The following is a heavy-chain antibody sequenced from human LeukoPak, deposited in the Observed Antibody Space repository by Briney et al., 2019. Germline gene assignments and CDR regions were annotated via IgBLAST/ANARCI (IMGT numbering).Heavy chain of an antibody. CDR2: ISFDGSYK. CDR3: AKDRVTAAGYYFEY. D-gene: IGHD6-13*01. V-gene: IGHV3-30*18. J-gene: IGHJ4*02. Sequence: GRSLRLSCAASGFTFSNYGMHWVRQAPGKGLEWVAVISFDGSYKYYADSVKGRFTITRDNSKNTLYLQMNSLRAEDTAVYYCAKDRVTAAGYYFEYWGQGTLVTVSS. CDR1: GFTFSNYG.